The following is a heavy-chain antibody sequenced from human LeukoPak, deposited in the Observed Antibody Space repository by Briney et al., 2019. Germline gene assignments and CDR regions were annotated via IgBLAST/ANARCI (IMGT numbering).Heavy chain of an antibody. CDR3: ARADSSTTYYYGSGSYFDY. V-gene: IGHV3-33*01. J-gene: IGHJ4*02. Sequence: GGSLRLSCAASGFTFSSYGMHWVRQAPGKGLEWVAVIWYDGSNKYYADSVKGRFTISRDNSKNTLYLQMNSLRAEDTAVYYCARADSSTTYYYGSGSYFDYWGQGTLVTVSS. CDR2: IWYDGSNK. D-gene: IGHD3-10*01. CDR1: GFTFSSYG.